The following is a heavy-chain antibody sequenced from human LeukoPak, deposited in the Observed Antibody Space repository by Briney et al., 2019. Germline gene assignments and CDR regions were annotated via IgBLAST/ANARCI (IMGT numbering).Heavy chain of an antibody. D-gene: IGHD2-21*01. Sequence: SETLSLTCTVSGYSISSGYYWGWIRQPPGKGLEWIGSIYHSGTTYYNPSLKSRVTISVDTSKNQFSLKLSSVTAADTAVYYCARDPSIWAENWFDPWGQGTLVTVSS. V-gene: IGHV4-38-2*02. CDR3: ARDPSIWAENWFDP. CDR1: GYSISSGYY. CDR2: IYHSGTT. J-gene: IGHJ5*02.